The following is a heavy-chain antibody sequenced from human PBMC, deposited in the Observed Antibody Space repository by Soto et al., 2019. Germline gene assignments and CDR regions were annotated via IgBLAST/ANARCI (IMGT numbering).Heavy chain of an antibody. D-gene: IGHD2-15*01. V-gene: IGHV4-59*08. CDR2: IYFGGTT. Sequence: QVQLQESGPGLVKPSETLSLTCTVSGGSISPYYWSWIRQPPGKGLEWIGYIYFGGTTKYNPSLKRRVSTSVDTSKNQFSLKLTSVTAADTAVYYCARLGGFFQALDSWGQGTLVTVSS. CDR3: ARLGGFFQALDS. CDR1: GGSISPYY. J-gene: IGHJ4*02.